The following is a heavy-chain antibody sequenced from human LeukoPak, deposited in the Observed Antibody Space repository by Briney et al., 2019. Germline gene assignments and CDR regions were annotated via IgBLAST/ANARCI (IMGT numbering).Heavy chain of an antibody. D-gene: IGHD3-10*01. V-gene: IGHV3-23*01. CDR3: AKHFGSRTYYNYLDQ. CDR2: ISGSGGVISASGGAT. CDR1: GFTFSNYA. Sequence: GGSLSFSCVASGFTFSNYAMSWVRRAPEKGLEWVSVISGSGGVISASGGATYYAESARGRFTISRDNSENTLYLQLNSLRAEDTAVYYCAKHFGSRTYYNYLDQWGQGTLVTVSS. J-gene: IGHJ4*02.